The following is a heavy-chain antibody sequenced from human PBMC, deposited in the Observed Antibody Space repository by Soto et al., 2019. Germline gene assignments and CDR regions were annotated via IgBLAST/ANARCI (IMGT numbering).Heavy chain of an antibody. V-gene: IGHV1-69*01. CDR2: IIPIFGTA. J-gene: IGHJ6*02. CDR3: ARGDIVVVVAATDYYYYCMDV. Sequence: QVQLVQSGAEVKKPGSSVKVSCKASGGTFSSYAISWVRQAPGQGLEWMGGIIPIFGTANYAQKFQGRVTITADESTSTAYMELSSLRSEDTAVYYCARGDIVVVVAATDYYYYCMDVWGQGTTVTVSS. D-gene: IGHD2-15*01. CDR1: GGTFSSYA.